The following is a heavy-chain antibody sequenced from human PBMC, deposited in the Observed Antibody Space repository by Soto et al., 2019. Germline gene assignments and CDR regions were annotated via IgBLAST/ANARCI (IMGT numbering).Heavy chain of an antibody. J-gene: IGHJ4*02. CDR1: GGSISSSSYY. D-gene: IGHD6-13*01. CDR2: IYYSGST. Sequence: QLHLQESGPGLVKPSETLSLTCTVSGGSISSSSYYWGWIRQPPGKGLEWIGSIYYSGSTYYNPSLKSRVTISVDTSKNQFSLKLSSVTAADTAVYYCARRTAAAGHDYWGQGTLVTVSS. V-gene: IGHV4-39*01. CDR3: ARRTAAAGHDY.